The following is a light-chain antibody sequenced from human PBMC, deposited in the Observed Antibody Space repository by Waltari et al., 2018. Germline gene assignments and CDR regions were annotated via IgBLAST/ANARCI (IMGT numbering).Light chain of an antibody. Sequence: SSELTQDPAVSVALGQTVRITFQGDILRPYYGNWCRQKPGQAPVLVIYGKNNRPSGIPDRFSASSSGNTASLIITGAQAEDEADYYCTSRDLSGDVVFGGGTRLTVL. V-gene: IGLV3-19*01. CDR3: TSRDLSGDVV. CDR1: ILRPYY. J-gene: IGLJ2*01. CDR2: GKN.